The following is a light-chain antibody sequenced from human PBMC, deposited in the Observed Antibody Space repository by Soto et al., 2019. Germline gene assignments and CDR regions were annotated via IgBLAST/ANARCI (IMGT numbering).Light chain of an antibody. Sequence: EIVLTQSPGTLSSSPGERATLSCRASQSVSSSHLAWYQQKPGQAPRLLIYGASSRATGIPDRFSGSGSGTDFTLTISRLEPEDFAVYYCQQYDSWTFGQGTKVDIK. V-gene: IGKV3-20*01. CDR3: QQYDSWT. CDR1: QSVSSSH. CDR2: GAS. J-gene: IGKJ1*01.